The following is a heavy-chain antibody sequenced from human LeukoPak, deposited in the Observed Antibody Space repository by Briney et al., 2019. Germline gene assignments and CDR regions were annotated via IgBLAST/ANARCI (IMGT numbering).Heavy chain of an antibody. Sequence: PGGSLRLSCAASGFTVTDNYMSWVRQPPGKGLEWVSVMYSGGSQYYADSVKGRFTISRDNSQNTVYLQMNTLRSDDTAVYYCFVGPHPYDSGDWPPNWGQGTLVTVSS. D-gene: IGHD3-10*01. J-gene: IGHJ4*02. CDR2: MYSGGSQ. CDR1: GFTVTDNY. CDR3: FVGPHPYDSGDWPPN. V-gene: IGHV3-66*01.